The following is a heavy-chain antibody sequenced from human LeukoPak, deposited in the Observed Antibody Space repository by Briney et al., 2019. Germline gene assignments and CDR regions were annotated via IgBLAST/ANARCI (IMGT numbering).Heavy chain of an antibody. CDR3: ASRSSGWYYAFDI. Sequence: AGGSLRLSCAASGFTFSTYTMNWVRQAPGKGLEWVSSISSSSSYIYYADSVKGRFTISRDNAKNSLYLQMNSLRAEDTAVYYCASRSSGWYYAFDIWGQGTMVTVSS. D-gene: IGHD6-19*01. CDR2: ISSSSSYI. V-gene: IGHV3-21*01. J-gene: IGHJ3*02. CDR1: GFTFSTYT.